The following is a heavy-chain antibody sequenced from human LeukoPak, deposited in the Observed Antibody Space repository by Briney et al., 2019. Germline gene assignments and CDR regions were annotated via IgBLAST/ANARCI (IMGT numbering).Heavy chain of an antibody. Sequence: PGGSLRLSCAASGFTFSSYAMNWVRQAPGKGLEWVSIISGSGGSTYYADSVKGRFTISRDNSKNTLYLQMNSLRAEDTAVYYCARYRVVVITNKNYYFDYWGQGTLVTVSS. CDR1: GFTFSSYA. CDR2: ISGSGGST. J-gene: IGHJ4*02. D-gene: IGHD3-22*01. CDR3: ARYRVVVITNKNYYFDY. V-gene: IGHV3-23*01.